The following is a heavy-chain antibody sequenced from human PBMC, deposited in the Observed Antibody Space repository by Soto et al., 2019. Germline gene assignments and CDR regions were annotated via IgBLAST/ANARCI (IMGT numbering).Heavy chain of an antibody. CDR3: ARELAYYDFWSGHYGMDV. V-gene: IGHV3-74*01. Sequence: SGGSLRLSCASSGFSFSGYSMDWVRQAPGKGLVWVSRINSDGSSTSYADSVKGRFTISRDNAKNTLYLQMNSLRAEDTAVYYCARELAYYDFWSGHYGMDVWGQGTTVTVSS. J-gene: IGHJ6*02. D-gene: IGHD3-3*01. CDR2: INSDGSST. CDR1: GFSFSGYS.